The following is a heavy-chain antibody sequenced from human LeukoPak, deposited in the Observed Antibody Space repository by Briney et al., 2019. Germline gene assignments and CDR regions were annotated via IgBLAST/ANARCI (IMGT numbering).Heavy chain of an antibody. D-gene: IGHD4-17*01. CDR1: GGSFSGYY. CDR2: INHSGST. Sequence: SETLSLTCAVYGGSFSGYYWSWIRQPPGKGLEWIGEINHSGSTNYNPSLKSRVTISVDTSKNQFSLKLSSVTPEDTAVYYCARDNYGLPGYYYYYGMDVWGQGTTVTVSS. J-gene: IGHJ6*02. CDR3: ARDNYGLPGYYYYYGMDV. V-gene: IGHV4-34*01.